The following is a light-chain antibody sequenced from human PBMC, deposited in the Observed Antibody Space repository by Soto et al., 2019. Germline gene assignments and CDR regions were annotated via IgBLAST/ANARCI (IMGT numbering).Light chain of an antibody. CDR2: WAS. CDR3: QLYESTPPT. CDR1: QSVLYSSNNKNY. Sequence: DIVMTQSPDSLAVSLGERATINCKSSQSVLYSSNNKNYLAWYQQRPGQPPKLLIYWASTRESGVPDRFSGSGSGTDFTLSTTSLHAETVAVYYCQLYESTPPTFGQGTKLEIK. J-gene: IGKJ2*01. V-gene: IGKV4-1*01.